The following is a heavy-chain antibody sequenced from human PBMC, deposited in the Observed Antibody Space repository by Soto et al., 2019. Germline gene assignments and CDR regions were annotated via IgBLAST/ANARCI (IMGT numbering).Heavy chain of an antibody. D-gene: IGHD3-16*01. CDR1: GGTFSSYA. CDR2: IIPIFGTA. Sequence: SVKVSCKASGGTFSSYAISWVRQAPGQGLEWMGGIIPIFGTANYAQKFQGRVTITADESTSTAYMELSSLRSEDTAVYYCAPYLYQYYYYGMDVWGQGTTVTVSS. J-gene: IGHJ6*02. CDR3: APYLYQYYYYGMDV. V-gene: IGHV1-69*13.